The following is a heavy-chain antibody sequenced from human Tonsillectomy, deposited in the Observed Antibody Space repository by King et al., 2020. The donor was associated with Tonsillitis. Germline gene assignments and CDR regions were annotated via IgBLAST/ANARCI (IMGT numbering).Heavy chain of an antibody. Sequence: QLQESGPGLVKPSETLSLTCTVSGGSISSYYWSWIRQPPGKGLEWIGYIYYSGSTNYNPSLKSRVTISVDTSKNQFSLKLSSVTAADTAVYYCARRGCSSTSCYAGWYFDLWGRGTLVTVSS. CDR2: IYYSGST. J-gene: IGHJ2*01. D-gene: IGHD2-2*01. CDR3: ARRGCSSTSCYAGWYFDL. V-gene: IGHV4-59*01. CDR1: GGSISSYY.